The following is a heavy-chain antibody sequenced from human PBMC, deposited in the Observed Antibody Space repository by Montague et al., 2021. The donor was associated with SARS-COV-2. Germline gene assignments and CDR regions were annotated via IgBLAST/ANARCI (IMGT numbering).Heavy chain of an antibody. CDR1: GFTFSSYD. D-gene: IGHD3-10*01. V-gene: IGHV3-23*03. CDR3: AKSDYDLGMDYFHY. J-gene: IGHJ4*02. CDR2: IYSGDYNT. Sequence: SLRLSCAASGFTFSSYDMSWVRQAPGKGLEWVSVIYSGDYNTFSADSVKGRFTISRDNSNNTLFLQMNRLRAEDTAVYYCAKSDYDLGMDYFHYWGQGTLVTVSS.